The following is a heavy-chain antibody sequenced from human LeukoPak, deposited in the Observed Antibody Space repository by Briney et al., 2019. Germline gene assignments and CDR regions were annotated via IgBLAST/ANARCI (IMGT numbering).Heavy chain of an antibody. CDR2: FYTSGST. Sequence: PSETLSLTCSVSGGSVNSYYWSWIRQPAGKGLECIGRFYTSGSTDYNPSLKSRLTMSVDTSKNQFSLNLSSVTAADTAVYYCARDSRDPSLWFGELLSPLDCWGQGTLVTVSS. CDR1: GGSVNSYY. J-gene: IGHJ4*02. CDR3: ARDSRDPSLWFGELLSPLDC. D-gene: IGHD3-10*01. V-gene: IGHV4-4*07.